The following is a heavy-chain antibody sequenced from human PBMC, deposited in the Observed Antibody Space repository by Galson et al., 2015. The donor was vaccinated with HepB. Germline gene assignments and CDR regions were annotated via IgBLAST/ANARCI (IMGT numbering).Heavy chain of an antibody. CDR1: GFSFSDYY. CDR2: ITNSGTTI. D-gene: IGHD3-22*01. CDR3: ARFGYYDTSGYWSDVMDV. V-gene: IGHV3-11*01. Sequence: SLRLSCAASGFSFSDYYMTWIRQAPGKGLEWVSYITNSGTTIYYADSVKGRFTISRDNAKNSLYLQMNSLRAEDAAVYYCARFGYYDTSGYWSDVMDVGGQGTTVTVSS. J-gene: IGHJ6*02.